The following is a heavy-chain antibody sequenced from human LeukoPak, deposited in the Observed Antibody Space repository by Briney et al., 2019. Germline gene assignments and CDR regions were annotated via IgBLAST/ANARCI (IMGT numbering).Heavy chain of an antibody. CDR3: AISYGGYVLDS. CDR1: GASVSNHY. D-gene: IGHD5-12*01. Sequence: SETLSLTCSVSGASVSNHYCTWIRQPPGKRLEWIGYAYYSGSTKYNASLKSRGTISVDTSKNQFSLRLNSVTAADTAVYYCAISYGGYVLDSWGQGTLVIASS. J-gene: IGHJ4*02. V-gene: IGHV4-59*02. CDR2: AYYSGST.